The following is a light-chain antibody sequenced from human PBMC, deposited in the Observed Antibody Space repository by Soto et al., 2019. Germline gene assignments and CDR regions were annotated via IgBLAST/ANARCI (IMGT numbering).Light chain of an antibody. CDR3: QQSVRFPYS. CDR2: LIS. CDR1: QSISTY. V-gene: IGKV1-39*01. Sequence: DIQMTQSPSSLSASIGDRVTITCRASQSISTYLNWYQQKPGKAPNLLIYLISTLQSGVPSRFSGSGSGTEFTLAISSLQHEDCGTYYCQQSVRFPYSFAQGTKLEIK. J-gene: IGKJ2*03.